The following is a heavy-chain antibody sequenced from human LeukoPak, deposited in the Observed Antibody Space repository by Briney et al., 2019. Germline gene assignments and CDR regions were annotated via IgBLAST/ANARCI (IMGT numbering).Heavy chain of an antibody. CDR3: AKYSSGWYVQYYFDY. V-gene: IGHV3-23*01. CDR2: ISGSGGST. J-gene: IGHJ4*02. CDR1: GLTFSSYA. D-gene: IGHD6-19*01. Sequence: PGGSLRLSCAASGLTFSSYAMSWVRQAPGKGLEWVSAISGSGGSTYYADSVKGRFTISRDNSKNTLYLQMNSLRAEDTAVYYCAKYSSGWYVQYYFDYWGQGTPVTVSS.